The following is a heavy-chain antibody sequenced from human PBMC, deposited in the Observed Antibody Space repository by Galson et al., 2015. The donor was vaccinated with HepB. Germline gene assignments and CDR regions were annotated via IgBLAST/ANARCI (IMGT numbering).Heavy chain of an antibody. CDR1: GFTFSDYY. CDR2: ISSSGDTI. V-gene: IGHV3-11*01. D-gene: IGHD6-19*01. Sequence: SLRLSRAASGFTFSDYYMSWIRQAPGKGLEWLSYISSSGDTIYYAGPVRGRFTISRDNANNSLYLQMNSLRAEDTAVYYCARGGGKNLAGLFHYYYYGLDVWGQGTTVTVSS. CDR3: ARGGGKNLAGLFHYYYYGLDV. J-gene: IGHJ6*02.